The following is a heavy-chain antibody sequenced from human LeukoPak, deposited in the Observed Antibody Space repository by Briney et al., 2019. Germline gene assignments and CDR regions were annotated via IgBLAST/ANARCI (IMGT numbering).Heavy chain of an antibody. Sequence: GGSLRLSCAASGFTFSSYAMGWVRQAPGKGLEWVSAISGSGGSTYYADSVKGRFTISRDNSKNTLYLQMNSLRAEDTAVYYCAKLREEISGYFDYWGQGTLVTVSS. J-gene: IGHJ4*02. V-gene: IGHV3-23*01. CDR1: GFTFSSYA. CDR3: AKLREEISGYFDY. D-gene: IGHD6-25*01. CDR2: ISGSGGST.